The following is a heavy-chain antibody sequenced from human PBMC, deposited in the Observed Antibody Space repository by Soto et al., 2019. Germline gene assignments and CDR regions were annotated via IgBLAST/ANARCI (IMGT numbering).Heavy chain of an antibody. D-gene: IGHD2-2*01. J-gene: IGHJ3*02. CDR2: IYHSGST. Sequence: SETLSLTCAVSGGSISSSNWWSWVRQPPGKGLEWIGEIYHSGSTNYNPSLKSRVTISVDKSKNQFSLKLSSVTAADTAVYYCARDWGQYCSSNSCYDAFDIWGQGTMVTVSS. V-gene: IGHV4-4*02. CDR1: GGSISSSNW. CDR3: ARDWGQYCSSNSCYDAFDI.